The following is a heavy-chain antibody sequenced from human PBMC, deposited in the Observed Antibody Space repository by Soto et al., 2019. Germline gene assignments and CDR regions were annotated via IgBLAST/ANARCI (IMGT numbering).Heavy chain of an antibody. CDR3: ARTRITSTAATFDP. V-gene: IGHV4-59*01. CDR2: MSYSGSS. D-gene: IGHD1-20*01. J-gene: IGHJ5*02. CDR1: GGSLSTYY. Sequence: SETLSLTCTVSGGSLSTYYWSWIRQPPGKGLEWIVYMSYSGSSNYNPSLKSRVTMSVDTSKNQVSLKLSSVTAADTAVYYCARTRITSTAATFDPWGQGTLVTVS.